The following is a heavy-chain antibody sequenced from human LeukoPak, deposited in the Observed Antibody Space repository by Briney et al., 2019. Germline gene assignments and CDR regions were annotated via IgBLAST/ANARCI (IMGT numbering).Heavy chain of an antibody. CDR2: ISSSSSYI. D-gene: IGHD3-22*01. V-gene: IGHV3-21*01. Sequence: GGSLRLSCAASGFTFSSYTMNWVRQAPGKGLEWVSLISSSSSYIFYADSVKGRFTISRDNSKNTLYLQMNSLRAEDTAVYCCARNYYDSSAYYYFDYWGQGTLVTVSS. CDR3: ARNYYDSSAYYYFDY. J-gene: IGHJ4*02. CDR1: GFTFSSYT.